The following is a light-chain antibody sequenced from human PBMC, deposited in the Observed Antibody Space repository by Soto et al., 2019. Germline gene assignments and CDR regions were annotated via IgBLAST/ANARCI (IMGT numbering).Light chain of an antibody. CDR1: SSDIGPYNY. V-gene: IGLV2-14*01. CDR2: GVT. CDR3: SSYTTTSTLV. Sequence: QSALTQPASVSGSPGQSITISCTGTSSDIGPYNYVSWYQHHPGTAPKLLIYGVTQWPSGISYRFSGSKSGNTASLTISGLQAEDEAVYFCSSYTTTSTLVFGGGTKLTVL. J-gene: IGLJ3*02.